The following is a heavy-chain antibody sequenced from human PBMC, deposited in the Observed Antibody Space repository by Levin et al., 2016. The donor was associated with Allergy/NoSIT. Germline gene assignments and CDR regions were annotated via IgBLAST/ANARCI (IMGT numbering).Heavy chain of an antibody. CDR1: GFTFTDYH. D-gene: IGHD3-9*01. V-gene: IGHV1-2*02. CDR2: IDLKSGGT. J-gene: IGHJ4*02. Sequence: ASVKVSCKASGFTFTDYHVHWVRQTPGQGLEWMAWIDLKSGGTKYAQKFQGRITITRDTSLSTAYMELSRLRSDDTALYFCAMDSTPLPGSYSDFWGQGTLVTVSS. CDR3: AMDSTPLPGSYSDF.